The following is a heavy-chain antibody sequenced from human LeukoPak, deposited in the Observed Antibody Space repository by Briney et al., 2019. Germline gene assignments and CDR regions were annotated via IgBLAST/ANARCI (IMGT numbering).Heavy chain of an antibody. CDR2: IYYSGST. J-gene: IGHJ6*04. D-gene: IGHD2-2*01. Sequence: SQTLSLTCTVSGGSISSSSYYWGWICQPPVKGLEWIGSIYYSGSTYYNPSRKSRVTISVDTSKNQFSLKLSSVTAADTAVYYCARQSTADVWGKGTTVTVSS. V-gene: IGHV4-39*01. CDR1: GGSISSSSYY. CDR3: ARQSTADV.